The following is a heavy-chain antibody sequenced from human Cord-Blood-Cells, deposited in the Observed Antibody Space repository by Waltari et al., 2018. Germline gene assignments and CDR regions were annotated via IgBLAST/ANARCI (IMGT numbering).Heavy chain of an antibody. V-gene: IGHV3-30*02. J-gene: IGHJ4*02. CDR2: IRYDGSNK. CDR1: GFTFSSYG. CDR3: AKGAIWSGYLY. Sequence: QVQLVESGGGVVQPGGSLRLSCAASGFTFSSYGMLWVRQAPGKGLEWVAFIRYDGSNKYYADSVKGRFTISRDNSKNTLYLQMNSLRAEDTAVYYCAKGAIWSGYLYWGQGTLVTVSS. D-gene: IGHD3-3*01.